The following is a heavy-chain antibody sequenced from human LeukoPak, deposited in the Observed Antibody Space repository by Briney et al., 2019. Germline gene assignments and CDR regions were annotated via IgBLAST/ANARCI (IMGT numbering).Heavy chain of an antibody. V-gene: IGHV1-18*04. Sequence: ASVKVSCKASGYTFTGYYMHWVRQAPGQGLEWMGWISAYNGNTNYAQKLQGRVTMTTDTSTSTAYMELRSLRSDDTAVYYCARVAGSSSPNDAFDIWGQGTMVTVSS. J-gene: IGHJ3*02. CDR1: GYTFTGYY. D-gene: IGHD6-6*01. CDR2: ISAYNGNT. CDR3: ARVAGSSSPNDAFDI.